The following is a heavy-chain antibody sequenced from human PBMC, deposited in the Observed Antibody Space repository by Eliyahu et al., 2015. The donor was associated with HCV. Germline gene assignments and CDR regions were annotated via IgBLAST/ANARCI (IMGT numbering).Heavy chain of an antibody. V-gene: IGHV3-23*01. CDR3: TKEGNWQVLSETRPGS. CDR1: GFPFVQYA. J-gene: IGHJ4*02. Sequence: EVVLSQSGGGLVQPGGSTRLSCAASGFPFVQYAMTWVRQAPGKGLEWGSTISGRGDTTHYADSVKGRFIVSRDNSANSLFLQMNSLRVGDTATYYCTKEGNWQVLSETRPGSWGQGTLVTVSA. D-gene: IGHD2-8*02. CDR2: ISGRGDTT.